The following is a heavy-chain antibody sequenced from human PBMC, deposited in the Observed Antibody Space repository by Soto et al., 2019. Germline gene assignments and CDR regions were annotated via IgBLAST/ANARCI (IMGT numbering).Heavy chain of an antibody. D-gene: IGHD3-3*01. V-gene: IGHV3-23*01. CDR2: ISGSGGST. J-gene: IGHJ4*02. Sequence: GGSLRLSCAASGFTFSSYAMSWVRQAPGKGLEWVSAISGSGGSTYYADSVKGRFTISRDNSKNTLYLQMNSLRAEDTAVYYCAKDNERDYDFWSGYYYFDYWGQGTLVTVSS. CDR1: GFTFSSYA. CDR3: AKDNERDYDFWSGYYYFDY.